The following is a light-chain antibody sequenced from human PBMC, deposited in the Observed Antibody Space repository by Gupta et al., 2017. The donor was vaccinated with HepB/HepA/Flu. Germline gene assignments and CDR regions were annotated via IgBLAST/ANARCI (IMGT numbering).Light chain of an antibody. V-gene: IGLV2-14*01. CDR3: SSYTSSSTLGVV. Sequence: QSALTQPASVSGSPGQSLTISCPGTSSDVGGYNYVSWYQQHPGKAPKLMIYDVSNRPSGVSNRFSGSKSGNTASLTISGLQAEDEADYYCSSYTSSSTLGVVFGGGTKLTVL. CDR2: DVS. CDR1: SSDVGGYNY. J-gene: IGLJ2*01.